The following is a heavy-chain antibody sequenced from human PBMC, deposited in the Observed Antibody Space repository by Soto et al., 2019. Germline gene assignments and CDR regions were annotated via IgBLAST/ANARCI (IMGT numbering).Heavy chain of an antibody. CDR3: ARSAMPAPYYFDY. D-gene: IGHD2-2*01. Sequence: QVQLVESGGGVVQPGRSLRLSCAASGFTFSSYGMHWVRQAPGKGLEWVAVIWYDGSNKYYADSVKGRFTISRDNSKNTLYLQMNSLRAEDTAVYYCARSAMPAPYYFDYWGQGTLVTVSS. J-gene: IGHJ4*02. V-gene: IGHV3-33*01. CDR2: IWYDGSNK. CDR1: GFTFSSYG.